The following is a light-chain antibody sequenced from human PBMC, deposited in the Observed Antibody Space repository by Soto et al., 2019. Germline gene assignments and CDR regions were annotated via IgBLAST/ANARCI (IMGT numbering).Light chain of an antibody. CDR3: QQYSTYPLT. CDR1: QGITTF. V-gene: IGKV1-5*01. Sequence: DIQMTQSPSTLSASIGARVTITCRASQGITTFLAGYQQKPGKAPQILIYDASKLEPGVPSRLSGGGSGTEFTLTISSLQPDDFATYYCQQYSTYPLTFGGGTMVEIK. CDR2: DAS. J-gene: IGKJ4*01.